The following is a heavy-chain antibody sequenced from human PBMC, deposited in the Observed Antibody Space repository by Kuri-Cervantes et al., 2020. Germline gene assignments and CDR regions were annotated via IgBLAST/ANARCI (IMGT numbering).Heavy chain of an antibody. J-gene: IGHJ3*02. CDR1: GGSISSYY. CDR2: IYYSGST. CDR3: ARGDYDFWSGYPSGAFDI. Sequence: SETLSLTCTVSGGSISSYYWGWIRQPPGKGLEWIGYIYYSGSTNYNPSLKSRVTISVDTSKNQFSLKLSSVTAADTAAYYCARGDYDFWSGYPSGAFDIWGQGTMVTVSS. D-gene: IGHD3-3*01. V-gene: IGHV4-59*13.